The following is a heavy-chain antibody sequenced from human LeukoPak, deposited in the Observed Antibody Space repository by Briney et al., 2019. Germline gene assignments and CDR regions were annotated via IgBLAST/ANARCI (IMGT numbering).Heavy chain of an antibody. CDR3: AKQGNRGDYFDY. V-gene: IGHV3-30*04. D-gene: IGHD2/OR15-2a*01. J-gene: IGHJ4*02. Sequence: GGSLRLSCAASGFTFSSYAMHWVRQAPGKGLEWVAVISYDGSNKYYADSVKGRFTISRDNSKNTLYLQMNSLRAEDTAVYYCAKQGNRGDYFDYWGQGTLVTVSS. CDR2: ISYDGSNK. CDR1: GFTFSSYA.